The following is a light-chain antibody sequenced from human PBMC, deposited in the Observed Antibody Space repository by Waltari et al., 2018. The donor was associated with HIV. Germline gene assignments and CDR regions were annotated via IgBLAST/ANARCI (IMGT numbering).Light chain of an antibody. Sequence: QAGLTQPPSVSKGMRQTATLTCPGHSHNVRNQGAAWLQQHQGHPPKLLSYRDNKRPSGISERFSASRSGNTASLTITGVQPEDEADYFCATWDISLSAVVFGGGTTLTVL. CDR1: SHNVRNQG. CDR3: ATWDISLSAVV. J-gene: IGLJ2*01. V-gene: IGLV10-54*04. CDR2: RDN.